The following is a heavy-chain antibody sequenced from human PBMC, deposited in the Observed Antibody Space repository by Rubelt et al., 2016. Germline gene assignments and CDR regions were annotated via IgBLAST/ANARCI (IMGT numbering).Heavy chain of an antibody. CDR3: AKALTTSSYYYYGLDV. D-gene: IGHD3-9*01. V-gene: IGHV3-9*01. J-gene: IGHJ6*02. Sequence: QLVESGGGLVQPGRSLRLSCTASGFAFNDYAMHWVRQAPGKGLEWVSGISWNSGSMAYADSVKGRFTISRDNARSSLHLQMNRLRAEDTALYYRAKALTTSSYYYYGLDVWGQGTTVTVSS. CDR1: GFAFNDYA. CDR2: ISWNSGSM.